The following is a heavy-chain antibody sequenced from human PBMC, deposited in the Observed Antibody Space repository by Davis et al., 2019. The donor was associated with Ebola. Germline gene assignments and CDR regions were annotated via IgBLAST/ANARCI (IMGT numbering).Heavy chain of an antibody. CDR2: IIPIFDTP. J-gene: IGHJ4*02. Sequence: SVKVSCKTSGGSFSSHPISWVRQAPRQGLEWMGGIIPIFDTPHYAQKFQGRITITADASTSTAYMELISLRSEDTATYFCARDFDGGNYYFDYWGPGTPVTVSS. CDR1: GGSFSSHP. V-gene: IGHV1-69*13. D-gene: IGHD3-9*01. CDR3: ARDFDGGNYYFDY.